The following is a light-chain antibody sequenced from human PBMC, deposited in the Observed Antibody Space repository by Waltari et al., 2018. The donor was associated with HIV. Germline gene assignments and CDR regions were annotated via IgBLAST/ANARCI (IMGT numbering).Light chain of an antibody. CDR1: SIGNKD. Sequence: SYDLNQPLSVSVALGQTATVICGGNSIGNKDVHWYQQKPGQAPVLVIYRNDNRPSGIPERFSGSNSGNTATLTISRAQVGDEADYFCQVWDSSAVVFGGGTKLTVL. V-gene: IGLV3-9*01. CDR3: QVWDSSAVV. J-gene: IGLJ2*01. CDR2: RND.